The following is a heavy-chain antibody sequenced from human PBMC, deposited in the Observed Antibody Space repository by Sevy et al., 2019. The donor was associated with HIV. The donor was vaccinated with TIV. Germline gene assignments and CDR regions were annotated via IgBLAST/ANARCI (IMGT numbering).Heavy chain of an antibody. CDR3: ARPVDDRGSYFRGMDV. V-gene: IGHV3-53*01. D-gene: IGHD1-26*01. CDR2: IYSGGST. CDR1: GLTVSRKY. J-gene: IGHJ6*02. Sequence: GGSLRLSCAASGLTVSRKYMSWVRQAPGKGLEWVSVIYSGGSTYYADSVKGRFTISRDNSKNTMYLQMNSLRVEDTAVYYCARPVDDRGSYFRGMDVWGRGTTVTVSS.